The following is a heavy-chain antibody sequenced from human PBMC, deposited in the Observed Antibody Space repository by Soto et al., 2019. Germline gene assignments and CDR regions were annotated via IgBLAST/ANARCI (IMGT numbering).Heavy chain of an antibody. V-gene: IGHV3-23*01. CDR2: ISGSVGTT. J-gene: IGHJ4*02. Sequence: EVQLLESGGGLVQPGGSLRLFCEAYGFTFSSYAMSWVRQAPGKGLEWVSVISGSVGTTYYADSVKGPFTISRDNSKNTLYLQMNNLRAEDTAVYYCAKDHLFSGWTSGGYFDYWGQGALVTVSS. D-gene: IGHD6-19*01. CDR3: AKDHLFSGWTSGGYFDY. CDR1: GFTFSSYA.